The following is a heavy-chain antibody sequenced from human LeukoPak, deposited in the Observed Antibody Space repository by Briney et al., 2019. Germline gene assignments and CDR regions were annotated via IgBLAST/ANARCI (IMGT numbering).Heavy chain of an antibody. J-gene: IGHJ4*02. CDR3: ARDLVGSAISYSSGAWDY. Sequence: GASVKVSCKASGYTFTGYYMHWVRQAPGQGLEWVGWINPKNGGSNYAQKFQGRVTMTRDRSISTAYMELSSLRPEDTAVYYCARDLVGSAISYSSGAWDYWGQGTLVTVSS. D-gene: IGHD3-10*01. CDR1: GYTFTGYY. V-gene: IGHV1-2*02. CDR2: INPKNGGS.